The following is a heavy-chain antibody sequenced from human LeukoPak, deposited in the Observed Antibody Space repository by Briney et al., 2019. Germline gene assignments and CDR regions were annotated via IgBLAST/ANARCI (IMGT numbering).Heavy chain of an antibody. CDR2: IYYSGST. Sequence: SETLSLTCAVYGGSFSSSSYYWGWIRQPPGKGLEWIGSIYYSGSTYYNPSLKSRVTISVDTSKNQFSLKLSSVTAADTAVYYCARDCPYSSSWYPSGLCYWGQGTLVTVSS. CDR3: ARDCPYSSSWYPSGLCY. J-gene: IGHJ4*02. D-gene: IGHD6-13*01. V-gene: IGHV4-39*07. CDR1: GGSFSSSSYY.